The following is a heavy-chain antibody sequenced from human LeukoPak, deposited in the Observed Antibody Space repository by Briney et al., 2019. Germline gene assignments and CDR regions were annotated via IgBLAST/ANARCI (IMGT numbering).Heavy chain of an antibody. V-gene: IGHV3-7*01. CDR2: IKEDGSDK. CDR1: EFTFSSYW. D-gene: IGHD5-12*01. J-gene: IGHJ4*02. Sequence: PGGSLRLSCAASEFTFSSYWMKWVRQAPGKGLEWVASIKEDGSDKYYVDSVKGRFSISRDNAKNSLFLQMNSLRTEDTAVYYCARGGYFNFDYWGQGTLVIVSS. CDR3: ARGGYFNFDY.